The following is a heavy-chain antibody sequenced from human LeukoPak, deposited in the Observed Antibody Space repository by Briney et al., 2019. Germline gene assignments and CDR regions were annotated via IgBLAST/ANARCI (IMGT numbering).Heavy chain of an antibody. J-gene: IGHJ3*02. D-gene: IGHD3-10*01. CDR3: ARHYYGSGSYFAFDI. CDR1: GGSISSYY. Sequence: SETLSLTCTVSGGSISSYYWSWIRQPPGKGLELIGYIYYSGSTNYNPSLKSRVTISVDTSKNQFSLKLSSVTAADTAVYYCARHYYGSGSYFAFDIWGQGTMVTVSS. CDR2: IYYSGST. V-gene: IGHV4-59*08.